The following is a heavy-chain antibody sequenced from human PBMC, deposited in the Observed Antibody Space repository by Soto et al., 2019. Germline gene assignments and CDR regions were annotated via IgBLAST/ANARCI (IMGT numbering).Heavy chain of an antibody. CDR2: INGGNGNT. CDR3: ARATLRYYAMDV. CDR1: GDTFTSYG. V-gene: IGHV1-3*01. J-gene: IGHJ6*02. Sequence: GASVKVSCKASGDTFTSYGMHWVRQAPGQSLEWMGWINGGNGNTKYSEKFQGRVTITRDTSASTAYMELRSLRPEDTAVFYCARATLRYYAMDVWGQGTTVTVSS.